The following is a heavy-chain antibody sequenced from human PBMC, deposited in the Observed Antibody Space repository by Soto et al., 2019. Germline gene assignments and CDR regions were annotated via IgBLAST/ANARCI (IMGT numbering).Heavy chain of an antibody. CDR3: SRGYPPRDQLGNLPGAF. V-gene: IGHV1-46*03. Sequence: QVQLVQSGAEVMQPGASVKVSCKASGYTFTSYYIQWVRQAPGQGFEWMGIINPSGGSTNYAQKFQGRVTMTRDTSTSTVYMELSSLRSEDTAIYYCSRGYPPRDQLGNLPGAFWGQGTLVTVSS. D-gene: IGHD1-1*01. CDR1: GYTFTSYY. CDR2: INPSGGST. J-gene: IGHJ4*02.